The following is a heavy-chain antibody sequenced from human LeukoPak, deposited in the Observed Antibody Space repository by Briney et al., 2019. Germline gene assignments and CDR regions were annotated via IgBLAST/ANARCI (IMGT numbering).Heavy chain of an antibody. CDR2: INHSGST. Sequence: PSETLSLTCTVSGGSISSYYWSWIRQPPGKGLEWIGEINHSGSTNYNPSLKSRVTISVDTSKNQFSLKLSSVTAADTAVYYCARGAGSGSYYFDYWGQGTLVTVSS. CDR3: ARGAGSGSYYFDY. CDR1: GGSISSYY. D-gene: IGHD1-26*01. V-gene: IGHV4-34*01. J-gene: IGHJ4*02.